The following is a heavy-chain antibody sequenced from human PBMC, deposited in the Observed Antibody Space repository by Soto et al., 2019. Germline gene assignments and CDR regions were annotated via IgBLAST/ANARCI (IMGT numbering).Heavy chain of an antibody. CDR3: AKDIFLDSSYGMDV. V-gene: IGHV3-43*01. D-gene: IGHD6-13*01. CDR1: GFTFDDYT. Sequence: GGSLRLSCAASGFTFDDYTMHWVRQAPGKGLEWVSLISWDGGSTYYADSVKGRFTISRDNSKNSLYLQMNSLRTGDTALYYCAKDIFLDSSYGMDVWGQGTTVTVS. J-gene: IGHJ6*02. CDR2: ISWDGGST.